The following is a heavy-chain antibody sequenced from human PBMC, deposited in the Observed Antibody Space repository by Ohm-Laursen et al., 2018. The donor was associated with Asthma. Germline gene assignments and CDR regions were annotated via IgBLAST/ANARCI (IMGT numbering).Heavy chain of an antibody. CDR2: IDWDDEK. Sequence: PTQTLTLTRTFSGISLRTNGVRVSWIRQPPGKALEWLARIDWDDEKFYSTSLKTRLTISKDTSKNQVVLTMTNMDPVDTATYYCARTVITFGGVIVAQFDYWGQGTLVTVSS. CDR1: GISLRTNGVR. D-gene: IGHD3-16*02. V-gene: IGHV2-70*04. J-gene: IGHJ4*02. CDR3: ARTVITFGGVIVAQFDY.